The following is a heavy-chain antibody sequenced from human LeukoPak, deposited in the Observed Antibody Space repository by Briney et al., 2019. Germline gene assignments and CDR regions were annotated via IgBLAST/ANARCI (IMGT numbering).Heavy chain of an antibody. V-gene: IGHV1-2*02. CDR2: INPNSGGT. J-gene: IGHJ4*02. CDR3: ASSSYDFWCGYLTHPYYFDY. D-gene: IGHD3-3*01. Sequence: ASVKVSCKASGYTFTGYYMHWVRQAPGQGLEWMGWINPNSGGTNYAQKFQGRVTMTRDTSISTAYMELSRLRSDDTAVYYCASSSYDFWCGYLTHPYYFDYWGQGTLVTVSS. CDR1: GYTFTGYY.